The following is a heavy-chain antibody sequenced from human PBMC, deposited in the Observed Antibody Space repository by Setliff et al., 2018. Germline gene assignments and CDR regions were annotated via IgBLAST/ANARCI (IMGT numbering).Heavy chain of an antibody. CDR2: MNPNSGNT. J-gene: IGHJ4*02. CDR1: GYTFTSYD. Sequence: ASVKVSCKASGYTFTSYDINWVRQATGQGLEWMGWMNPNSGNTGYAQKFQGRVTMTRNTSISTAYMELSSLRSEDTAVYYCARRVGSVGIQLPDYWGQGALVTVS. D-gene: IGHD5-18*01. V-gene: IGHV1-8*02. CDR3: ARRVGSVGIQLPDY.